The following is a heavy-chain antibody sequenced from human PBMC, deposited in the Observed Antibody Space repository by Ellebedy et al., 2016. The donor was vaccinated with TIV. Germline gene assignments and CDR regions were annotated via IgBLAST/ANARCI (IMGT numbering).Heavy chain of an antibody. J-gene: IGHJ4*02. Sequence: GESLKISCAASGFTFSRYWMSWVRQAPGKGLEWVAKIRQEGDEIYYVESVKGRFTISRDNAKKSLYLQMNSLRAEDTAVYYCAREGRYYFDYWGQGALVTVSS. CDR3: AREGRYYFDY. CDR1: GFTFSRYW. CDR2: IRQEGDEI. D-gene: IGHD3-10*01. V-gene: IGHV3-7*01.